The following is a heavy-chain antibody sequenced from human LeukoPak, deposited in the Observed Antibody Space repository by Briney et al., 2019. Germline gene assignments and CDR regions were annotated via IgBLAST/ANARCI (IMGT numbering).Heavy chain of an antibody. CDR2: ISAYNGNT. CDR1: GYTFTSYG. CDR3: ARALDTMIVVVMDY. J-gene: IGHJ4*02. V-gene: IGHV1-18*01. D-gene: IGHD3-22*01. Sequence: ASVKVSCKASGYTFTSYGISWVRQAPGQGLEWMGWISAYNGNTNYAQKLQGRVTMTTDTSTSTAYMELRSLRSDDTAVYYCARALDTMIVVVMDYWGQGTLVTVSS.